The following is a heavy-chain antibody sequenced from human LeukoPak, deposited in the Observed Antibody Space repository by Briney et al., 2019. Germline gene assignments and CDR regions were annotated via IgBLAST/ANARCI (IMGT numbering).Heavy chain of an antibody. J-gene: IGHJ4*02. CDR1: GFTFSSYS. Sequence: SGGSLRLSCAASGFTFSSYSMNWVRQAPGKGLEWVSVIYSGGSTYYADSVKGRFTISRDNSKNTLYLQMNSLRAEDTAVYYCAKLLKRGYSYGSFGYWGQGTLVTVSS. CDR2: IYSGGST. V-gene: IGHV3-23*03. CDR3: AKLLKRGYSYGSFGY. D-gene: IGHD5-18*01.